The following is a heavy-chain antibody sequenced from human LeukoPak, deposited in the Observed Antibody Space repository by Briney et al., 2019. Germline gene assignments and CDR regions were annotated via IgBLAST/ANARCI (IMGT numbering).Heavy chain of an antibody. J-gene: IGHJ5*02. Sequence: SGPTLVNPTQTLTLTCSFSGFSLSTSGVGVGWIRQPPGKALEWLALIYWNDDKRYSPSLKSRLTITKDTSKNRVVLTMTNMDPVDTARYYCAHRSDLSVNNWFDPWGQGTLVTVSS. V-gene: IGHV2-5*01. CDR2: IYWNDDK. CDR1: GFSLSTSGVG. CDR3: AHRSDLSVNNWFDP.